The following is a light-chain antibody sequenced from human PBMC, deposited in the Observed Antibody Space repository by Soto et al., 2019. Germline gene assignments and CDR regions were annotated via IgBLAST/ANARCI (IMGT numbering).Light chain of an antibody. J-gene: IGLJ2*01. CDR1: SSNIGAGYD. CDR2: GNS. CDR3: QSYGSSLSGFDVV. Sequence: QSVLTQPPSVSGAPGQRVTISCTGSSSNIGAGYDVHWYQQLPGTAPKLLIYGNSNRPSGVPDRFSGSKSGTSASLAITGLQAEDEADYYCQSYGSSLSGFDVVFGGGTKLTVL. V-gene: IGLV1-40*01.